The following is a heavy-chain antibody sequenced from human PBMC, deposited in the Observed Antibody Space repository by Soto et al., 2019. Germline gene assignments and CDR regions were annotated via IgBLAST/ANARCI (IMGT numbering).Heavy chain of an antibody. J-gene: IGHJ5*02. CDR1: GFTFSSYA. V-gene: IGHV3-30-3*01. Sequence: GGSLRLSCAASGFTFSSYAMHWVRQAPGKGLEWVAVISYDGSNKYYADSVKGRFTISRDNSKNTLYLQMNSLRAEDTAVYYCARDLLNYGSPGGFDPWGQGTLVTVSS. CDR3: ARDLLNYGSPGGFDP. D-gene: IGHD3-10*01. CDR2: ISYDGSNK.